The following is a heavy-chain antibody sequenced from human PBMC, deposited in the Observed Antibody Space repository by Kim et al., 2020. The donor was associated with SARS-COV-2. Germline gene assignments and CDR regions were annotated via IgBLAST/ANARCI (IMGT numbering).Heavy chain of an antibody. CDR2: INAGNGNT. J-gene: IGHJ6*02. CDR3: AIGEYSGYGRWYYYYYGMDV. D-gene: IGHD5-12*01. CDR1: GYTFTSYA. V-gene: IGHV1-3*01. Sequence: ASVKVSCKASGYTFTSYAMHWVRQAPGQRLEWMGWINAGNGNTKYSQKFQGRVTITRDTSASTAYMELSSLRSEDTAVYYCAIGEYSGYGRWYYYYYGMDVWGQGTTVTVSS.